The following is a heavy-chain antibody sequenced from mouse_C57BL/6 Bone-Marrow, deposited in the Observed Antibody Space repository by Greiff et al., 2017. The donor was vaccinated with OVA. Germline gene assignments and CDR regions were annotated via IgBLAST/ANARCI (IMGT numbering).Heavy chain of an antibody. Sequence: EVKLVESGGGLVKPGGSLKLSCAASGFTFSDYGMHWVRQAPEKGLEWVAYISSGSSTIYYADTVKGRFTISRDNAKNTLFLQMTSLRSEDTAMYYCARQGYSNYVYWYFDVWGTGTTVTVSS. CDR1: GFTFSDYG. D-gene: IGHD2-5*01. CDR3: ARQGYSNYVYWYFDV. V-gene: IGHV5-17*01. J-gene: IGHJ1*03. CDR2: ISSGSSTI.